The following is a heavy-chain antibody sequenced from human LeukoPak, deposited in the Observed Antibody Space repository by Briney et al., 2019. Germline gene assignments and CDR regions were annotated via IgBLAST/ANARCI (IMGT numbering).Heavy chain of an antibody. CDR2: TRFDGDEK. J-gene: IGHJ5*02. D-gene: IGHD2/OR15-2a*01. CDR1: GFTFSNYG. CDR3: VRDQGRFYAHWGDL. V-gene: IGHV3-30*02. Sequence: GGSLRLSCSASGFTFSNYGMHWVRQAPGKGLQWVTFTRFDGDEKYYADVVKGRFTISRDNSNNTLYLQMNSLRVDDMAVYYCVRDQGRFYAHWGDLWGQGSLVTVSS.